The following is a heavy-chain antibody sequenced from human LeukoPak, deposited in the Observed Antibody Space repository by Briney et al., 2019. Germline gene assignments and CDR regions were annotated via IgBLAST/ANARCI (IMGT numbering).Heavy chain of an antibody. Sequence: GGSLRLSCAGSGFTFNNYGIHWVRQAPGKGLEWVANIKQDGSEKYYVDSVKGRFTISRDNAKNSLYLQMNSLRAEDTAVYYCAREYNWGQGTLVTVSS. CDR1: GFTFNNYG. CDR2: IKQDGSEK. CDR3: AREYN. J-gene: IGHJ4*02. D-gene: IGHD5-12*01. V-gene: IGHV3-7*01.